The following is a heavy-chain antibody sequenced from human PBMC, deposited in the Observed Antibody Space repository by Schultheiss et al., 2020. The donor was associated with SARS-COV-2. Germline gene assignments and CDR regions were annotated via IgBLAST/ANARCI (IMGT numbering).Heavy chain of an antibody. CDR1: GFTFSSYS. CDR2: ISSSSSYI. CDR3: ASGSGYPIADY. J-gene: IGHJ4*02. D-gene: IGHD3-22*01. V-gene: IGHV3-21*01. Sequence: GGSLRLSCAASGFTFSSYSMNWVRQAPGKGLEWVSSISSSSSYIYYADSVKGRFTISRDNSKNTLYLQMNSLRAEDTAVYYCASGSGYPIADYWGQGTLVTVSS.